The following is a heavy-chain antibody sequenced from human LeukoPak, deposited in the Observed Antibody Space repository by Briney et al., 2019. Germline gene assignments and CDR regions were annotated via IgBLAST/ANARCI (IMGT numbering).Heavy chain of an antibody. J-gene: IGHJ4*02. CDR3: ARDSSLLLWFGEAHSLDY. D-gene: IGHD3-10*01. V-gene: IGHV1-46*01. Sequence: GSLKVSCKASGYTLTRYYIHWVRQAPGQGLEWMGIINPRSSSTSDAQKFQGRVTKTRNTSTSTVYMELSSLRSEDTAVYYCARDSSLLLWFGEAHSLDYWGQGTLVTVSS. CDR2: INPRSSST. CDR1: GYTLTRYY.